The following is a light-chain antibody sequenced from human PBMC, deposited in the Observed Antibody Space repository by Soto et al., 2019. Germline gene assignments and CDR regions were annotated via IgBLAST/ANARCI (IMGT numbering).Light chain of an antibody. CDR2: AAS. CDR3: QHSTRSPIT. V-gene: IGKV1-16*01. J-gene: IGKJ5*01. CDR1: QGIGNY. Sequence: DIQMTQSPPSLSASVGDSVIIVCRARQGIGNYLAWFQQKPGKAPKSLIYAASSLQSGFPSRFSGSGSGTDLTSTITSLEPAHFATYYSQHSTRSPITFGQATRLDIK.